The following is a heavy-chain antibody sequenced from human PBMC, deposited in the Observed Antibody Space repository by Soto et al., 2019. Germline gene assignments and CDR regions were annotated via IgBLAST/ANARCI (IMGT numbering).Heavy chain of an antibody. CDR1: GDAIIIGRGD. Sequence: TLYRNCTGAGDAIIIGRGDWSWIRQDPGKGLEWLGYIYDNGTTYYNPSLKSRVSISRDTSKNQFSLKMTSLTAADTAIYYCASGQVGATTWFDPGGQGTMVISSS. CDR3: ASGQVGATTWFDP. J-gene: IGHJ5*02. V-gene: IGHV4-31*03. CDR2: IYDNGTT. D-gene: IGHD1-26*01.